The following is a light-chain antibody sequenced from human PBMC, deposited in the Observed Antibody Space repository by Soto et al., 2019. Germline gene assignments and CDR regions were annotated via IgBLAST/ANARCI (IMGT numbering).Light chain of an antibody. J-gene: IGKJ4*01. CDR3: QHYNSYSLT. Sequence: DIQMTQSPSTLSAFVGDRVTITCRASQSISAWLAWYQQKPGKAPKLLIYDASVLESGVPSRFSGSGSGTEFTLTISSLQPDDFATYYCQHYNSYSLTFGGGTKVDIK. V-gene: IGKV1-5*01. CDR2: DAS. CDR1: QSISAW.